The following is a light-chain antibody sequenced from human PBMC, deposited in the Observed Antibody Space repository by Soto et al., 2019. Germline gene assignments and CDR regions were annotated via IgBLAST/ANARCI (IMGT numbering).Light chain of an antibody. CDR3: SAHAGSNNYV. Sequence: QSVLTQPPSASGSPGQSVTVSCTGTSRDVGAYSSVAWYQQHPGKAPKLIIYEVTKRPSGVPERFSGARSGNTAFLTVSGLQAEDEADYYCSAHAGSNNYVFGTGTKVPS. CDR2: EVT. J-gene: IGLJ1*01. CDR1: SRDVGAYSS. V-gene: IGLV2-8*01.